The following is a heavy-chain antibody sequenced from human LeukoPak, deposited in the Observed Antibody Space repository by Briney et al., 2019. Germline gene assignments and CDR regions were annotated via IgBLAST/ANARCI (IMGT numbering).Heavy chain of an antibody. J-gene: IGHJ3*02. D-gene: IGHD5-18*01. Sequence: IWYDGSNKYYADSLKGRFTISRYNSKNTLYLQMNSLRAEDTAVYYCARGGYSYGHDAFDIWGQGTMVTVSS. CDR2: IWYDGSNK. V-gene: IGHV3-33*01. CDR3: ARGGYSYGHDAFDI.